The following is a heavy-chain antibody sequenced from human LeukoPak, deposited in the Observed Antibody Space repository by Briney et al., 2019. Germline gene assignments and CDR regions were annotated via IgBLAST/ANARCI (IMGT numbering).Heavy chain of an antibody. D-gene: IGHD6-19*01. Sequence: PGGSLRLSCAASGFTFSTYWMHWVRQAPGKGLVWVSCINSVGSSPSYAGSVKGRFTISRDNAKNTVYLQMNSLRAEDTAVYYCARWGSSGWYPMDVWGQGTTVTVSS. CDR2: INSVGSSP. V-gene: IGHV3-74*01. CDR3: ARWGSSGWYPMDV. J-gene: IGHJ6*02. CDR1: GFTFSTYW.